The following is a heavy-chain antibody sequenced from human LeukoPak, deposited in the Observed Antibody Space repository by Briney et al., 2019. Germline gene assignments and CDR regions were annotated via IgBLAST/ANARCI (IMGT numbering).Heavy chain of an antibody. V-gene: IGHV4-39*01. J-gene: IGHJ4*02. D-gene: IGHD3-22*01. CDR1: GDSISSGPYY. CDR3: AKAGAMILQHYFDY. CDR2: IYYGENT. Sequence: PSETLSLTCTVSGDSISSGPYYWGWIRQPPGKGLEWIGNIYYGENTYYNPSHKSRVTISIDTSNNQFYLKLSSLTAADTAVYYCAKAGAMILQHYFDYWGQGTLVTVSS.